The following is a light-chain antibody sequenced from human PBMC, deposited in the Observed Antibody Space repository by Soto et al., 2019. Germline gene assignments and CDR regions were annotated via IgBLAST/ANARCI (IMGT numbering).Light chain of an antibody. CDR1: QSVSSY. CDR3: QQYGSSPWT. J-gene: IGKJ1*01. Sequence: EIVMTQSPATLSVSPGEIAALSFKASQSVSSYLAWYQQKPGQAPRLLIYDASNRATGIPARFSGSGSGTDFTLTISSLEPEDFAVYYCQQYGSSPWTFGQGTKVDIK. V-gene: IGKV3D-15*02. CDR2: DAS.